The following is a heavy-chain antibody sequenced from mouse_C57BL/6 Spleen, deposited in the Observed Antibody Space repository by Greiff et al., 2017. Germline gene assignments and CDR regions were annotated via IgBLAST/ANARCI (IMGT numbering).Heavy chain of an antibody. CDR2: IDPNSGGT. V-gene: IGHV1-72*01. J-gene: IGHJ4*01. D-gene: IGHD1-1*01. Sequence: VQLQQPGAELVKPGASVKLSCKASGYTFTSYWMHWVKQRPGRGLEWIGRIDPNSGGTKYNEKFKSKATLTVDKPSSTAYMQLSSLPSEDSAVYCCAREGFDYYDSSYPYYAMDYWGQGTSVTVSS. CDR3: AREGFDYYDSSYPYYAMDY. CDR1: GYTFTSYW.